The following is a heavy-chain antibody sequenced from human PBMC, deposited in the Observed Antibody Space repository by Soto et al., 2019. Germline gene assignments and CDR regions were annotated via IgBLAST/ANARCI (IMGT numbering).Heavy chain of an antibody. CDR1: GFTFSSYA. D-gene: IGHD6-13*01. V-gene: IGHV3-30-3*01. CDR2: ISYDGSNK. J-gene: IGHJ4*02. CDR3: ARDREPTIAAAGYFDY. Sequence: QVQLVESGGGVVQPGRSLRVSCAASGFTFSSYAMHWVRQAPGKGLEWGAVISYDGSNKYYADSVKGRFRISRDNSKNTLYLQLNTLRAEDTAVYYCARDREPTIAAAGYFDYWGQGTLVTVSS.